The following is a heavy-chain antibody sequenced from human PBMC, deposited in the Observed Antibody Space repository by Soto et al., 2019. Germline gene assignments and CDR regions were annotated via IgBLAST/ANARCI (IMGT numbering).Heavy chain of an antibody. D-gene: IGHD3-3*01. J-gene: IGHJ4*02. CDR2: IDDSGST. CDR1: TGSVSIKSHY. Sequence: QLLLQEAGPRLVEPSATLSLTCAVSTGSVSIKSHYWAWIRQPPGEGLEWIGAIDDSGSTYYSESLKSRVTISVDTSKNQFSLQLNSVTATDTAVYYCARGGLYDFWSGLFDWGQGIRVTVSS. CDR3: ARGGLYDFWSGLFD. V-gene: IGHV4-39*01.